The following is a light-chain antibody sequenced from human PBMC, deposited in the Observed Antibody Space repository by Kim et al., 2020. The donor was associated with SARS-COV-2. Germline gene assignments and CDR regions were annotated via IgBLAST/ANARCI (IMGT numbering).Light chain of an antibody. Sequence: EIVMTQSPATLSMSPGERATLSCRASQSVSSNLAWYQQKPGQAPRLLIYGASTRATGIPARFSGSGSGTEFTLTISSLQSEDFAVYYCQHYNNWPQFGQGTKVDIK. CDR1: QSVSSN. V-gene: IGKV3-15*01. J-gene: IGKJ1*01. CDR2: GAS. CDR3: QHYNNWPQ.